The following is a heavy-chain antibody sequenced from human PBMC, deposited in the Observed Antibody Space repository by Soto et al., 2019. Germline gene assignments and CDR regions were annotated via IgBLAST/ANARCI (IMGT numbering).Heavy chain of an antibody. CDR1: GYTFTSSY. J-gene: IGHJ4*02. Sequence: QVQLIQSGAEVKKPGASVKVSCKASGYTFTSSYIHWVRQAPGQGLEWMAIINPNGGSTNYAQKFQGRVTMTRDTSTSTVYMELSSLRSEDTAVYYCARSLMEGDYWGQGTLVTVSS. CDR2: INPNGGST. V-gene: IGHV1-46*03. CDR3: ARSLMEGDY. D-gene: IGHD3-10*01.